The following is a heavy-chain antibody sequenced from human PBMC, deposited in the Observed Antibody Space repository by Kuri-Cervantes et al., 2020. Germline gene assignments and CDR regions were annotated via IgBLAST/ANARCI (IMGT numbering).Heavy chain of an antibody. D-gene: IGHD3-16*01. CDR3: ARLPIQDGGYFDY. CDR2: IFYSGST. CDR1: GASITSSRYF. Sequence: SETLSLTCNVSGASITSSRYFWGWIRQPPGKGLEWIGTIFYSGSTYYSPSLKTRVTISVDTSKNHFSLKLNSLTAADTAVYYCARLPIQDGGYFDYWGQGTLVTVSS. V-gene: IGHV4-39*02. J-gene: IGHJ4*02.